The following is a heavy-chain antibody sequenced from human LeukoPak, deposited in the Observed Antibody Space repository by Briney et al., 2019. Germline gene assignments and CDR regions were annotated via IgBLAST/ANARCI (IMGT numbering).Heavy chain of an antibody. CDR2: IYHSGST. J-gene: IGHJ4*02. Sequence: SETLSLTCTVSGYSISSGYYWGWIRQPPGKGLEWIGSIYHSGSTYYNPSLKSRVTISVDTSKNQFSLKLSSVTAADTAVYYCARDHTWYYGSDPNYYFDYWGQGTLVTVSS. CDR3: ARDHTWYYGSDPNYYFDY. V-gene: IGHV4-38-2*02. CDR1: GYSISSGYY. D-gene: IGHD3-10*01.